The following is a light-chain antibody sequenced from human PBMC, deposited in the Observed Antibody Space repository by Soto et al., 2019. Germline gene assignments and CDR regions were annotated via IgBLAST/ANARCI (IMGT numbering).Light chain of an antibody. CDR1: SSDVGIYNY. J-gene: IGLJ1*01. CDR3: SSYTSSSTLGV. V-gene: IGLV2-14*01. Sequence: QSVLTQPASVSGSPGQSIAISCTGSSSDVGIYNYVSWYQQHPGKVPKLIIYEVSNRPSGVSNRFSGSKSGNTASLTISGLQAEDEADYYCSSYTSSSTLGVFGTGTKVTVL. CDR2: EVS.